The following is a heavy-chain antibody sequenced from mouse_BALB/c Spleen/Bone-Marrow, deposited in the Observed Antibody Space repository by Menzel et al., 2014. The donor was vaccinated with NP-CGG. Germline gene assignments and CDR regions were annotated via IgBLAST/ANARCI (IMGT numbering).Heavy chain of an antibody. V-gene: IGHV7-3*02. Sequence: EVKVVESGGGLVQPGGSLRLSCATSGFTFTDYYMSWVRQPPGKALEWLGFIRNKANGYTTEYSASVKGRFTISRDNSQSILYLQMNTLRAEDSATYYFARDNYYGYHWYFDVWGAGTTVTVSS. CDR1: GFTFTDYY. D-gene: IGHD1-2*01. CDR3: ARDNYYGYHWYFDV. CDR2: IRNKANGYTT. J-gene: IGHJ1*01.